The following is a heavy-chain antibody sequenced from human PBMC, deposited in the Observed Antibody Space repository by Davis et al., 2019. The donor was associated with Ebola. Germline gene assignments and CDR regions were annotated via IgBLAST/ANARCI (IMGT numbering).Heavy chain of an antibody. D-gene: IGHD6-6*01. CDR3: TSSYGGSSRSNY. CDR1: GFTFSGSA. V-gene: IGHV3-73*01. J-gene: IGHJ4*02. Sequence: GGSLRLSCAASGFTFSGSAMHWVRQASGKGLEWVGRIRSKANSYATAYAASLKGRFTISKDDSKNTAYLQMNSLKTEDTAVYYCTSSYGGSSRSNYWGQGTLVTVTS. CDR2: IRSKANSYAT.